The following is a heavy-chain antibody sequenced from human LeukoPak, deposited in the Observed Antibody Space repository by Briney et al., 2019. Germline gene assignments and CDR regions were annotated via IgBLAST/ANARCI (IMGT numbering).Heavy chain of an antibody. CDR3: ASHSHSSGWFDY. Sequence: SETLSLTCTVSGGSIGSYYWSWIRQPPGKGLEWIGYIYYSGSTNYNPSLKSRVTISVDTSKNQFSLKLSSLTAADTAVYYCASHSHSSGWFDYWGQGTLVTVSS. CDR1: GGSIGSYY. D-gene: IGHD6-19*01. V-gene: IGHV4-59*01. J-gene: IGHJ4*02. CDR2: IYYSGST.